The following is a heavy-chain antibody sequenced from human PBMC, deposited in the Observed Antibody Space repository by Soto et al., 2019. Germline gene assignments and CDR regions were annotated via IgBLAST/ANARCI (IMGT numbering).Heavy chain of an antibody. CDR2: IYYSGST. J-gene: IGHJ4*02. Sequence: SETLSLMCTVSGGSISSSTYYWGWIRLPPGRGLEWIGNIYYSGSTYYTPSLESRVTISVDTSKNQFSLKLSSVTAADTALYYCARKFSGYDFRISAFDYWGQGTLVTVSS. CDR3: ARKFSGYDFRISAFDY. CDR1: GGSISSSTYY. D-gene: IGHD5-12*01. V-gene: IGHV4-39*01.